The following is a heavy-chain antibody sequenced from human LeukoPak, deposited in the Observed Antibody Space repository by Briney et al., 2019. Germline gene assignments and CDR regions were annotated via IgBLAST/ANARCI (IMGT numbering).Heavy chain of an antibody. CDR2: INNRGST. J-gene: IGHJ4*02. Sequence: PSETLSLTCAVYGGSFSGYYWSWLRQPPGKGLEWIGEINNRGSTNYNPSLKSRVTISVDTSKNQFSLKLTSVTAADAAVYYCARGGIVVATDYWGQGTLVTVSS. V-gene: IGHV4-34*01. CDR1: GGSFSGYY. D-gene: IGHD6-19*01. CDR3: ARGGIVVATDY.